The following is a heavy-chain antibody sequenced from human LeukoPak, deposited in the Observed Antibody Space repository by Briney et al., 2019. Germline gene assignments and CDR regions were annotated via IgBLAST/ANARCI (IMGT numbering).Heavy chain of an antibody. J-gene: IGHJ4*02. D-gene: IGHD6-13*01. CDR3: ARDGIAAAGTFY. Sequence: PSETLSLTCTVSGGSISSYYWSWIRQPPGKGLEWIGYIYYSGSTNYNPSLKSRVTISVDTSKNQFSLKLSSVTAADTAVYYCARDGIAAAGTFYWGQGTLVTVSS. CDR1: GGSISSYY. CDR2: IYYSGST. V-gene: IGHV4-59*12.